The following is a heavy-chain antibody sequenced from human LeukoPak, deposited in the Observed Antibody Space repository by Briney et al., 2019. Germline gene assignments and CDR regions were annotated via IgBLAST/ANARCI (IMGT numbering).Heavy chain of an antibody. CDR2: ISGSGGST. D-gene: IGHD3-22*01. Sequence: GGSLRLSCAASGFTFSSYAMSWVRQAPGKGLKWVSAISGSGGSTYYADSVKGRFTISRDNSKNTLYLQMNSLRAEDTAVYYCAKDSSIVVVSYYFDYWGQGTLVTVSS. CDR1: GFTFSSYA. CDR3: AKDSSIVVVSYYFDY. J-gene: IGHJ4*02. V-gene: IGHV3-23*01.